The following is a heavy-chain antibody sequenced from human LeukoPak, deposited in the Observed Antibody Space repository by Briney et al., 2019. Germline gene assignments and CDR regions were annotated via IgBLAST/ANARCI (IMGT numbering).Heavy chain of an antibody. CDR2: IRYDGSNK. V-gene: IGHV3-30*02. CDR1: GFTFSSYG. J-gene: IGHJ4*02. Sequence: GGSLRLSCAASGFTFSSYGMYWVRQAPGKGLEWVAFIRYDGSNKYYADSVKGRFTISRDNSKNTLYLQMNSLRAEDTAVYYCANMLSTSRLSWGQGTLVTVSS. D-gene: IGHD5/OR15-5a*01. CDR3: ANMLSTSRLS.